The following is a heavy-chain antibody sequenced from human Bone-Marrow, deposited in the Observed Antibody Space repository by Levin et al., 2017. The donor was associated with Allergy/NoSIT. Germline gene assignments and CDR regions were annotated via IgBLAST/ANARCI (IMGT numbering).Heavy chain of an antibody. CDR2: ISGRAGST. Sequence: QAGGSLRLSCAASGFIFNNYAMNWVRQAPGKGLEWVSVISGRAGSTDYADSVKGRFTISRDNSENMLYLQMNRLRAEDTALYYCARERRRTYSHGEDVLDIWGQGTMVTVSS. V-gene: IGHV3-23*01. D-gene: IGHD5-18*01. CDR1: GFIFNNYA. CDR3: ARERRRTYSHGEDVLDI. J-gene: IGHJ3*02.